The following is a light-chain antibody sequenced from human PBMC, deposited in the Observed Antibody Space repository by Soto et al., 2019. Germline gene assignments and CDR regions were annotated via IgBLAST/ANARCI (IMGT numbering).Light chain of an antibody. J-gene: IGLJ1*01. CDR3: CSYAGSSTYV. CDR2: EGS. Sequence: QSVLTQPASVSGSPGQSITISCTGTSRDVGSYNLVSWYQKHPGKAPKLMISEGSKRPSGVSNRFSGSKSGNTASLTISGLQAEDEADYYCCSYAGSSTYVFGTGTKVTVL. CDR1: SRDVGSYNL. V-gene: IGLV2-23*01.